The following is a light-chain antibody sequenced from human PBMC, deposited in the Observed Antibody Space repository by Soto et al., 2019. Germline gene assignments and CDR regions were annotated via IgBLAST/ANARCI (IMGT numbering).Light chain of an antibody. J-gene: IGLJ2*01. CDR3: ASWDDNLNGPV. Sequence: QSALTQPPSASGSPGQSVTISCTGTKSDIGVYDFVSWYQHHPGKAPRLIIYEVVQRPSGVPDRFSGSKSGNTASLTVSGLQAADEADYYCASWDDNLNGPVFGRGTKLTVL. CDR2: EVV. CDR1: KSDIGVYDF. V-gene: IGLV2-8*01.